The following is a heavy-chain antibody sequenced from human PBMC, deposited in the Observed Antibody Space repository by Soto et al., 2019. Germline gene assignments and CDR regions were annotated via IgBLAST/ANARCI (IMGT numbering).Heavy chain of an antibody. V-gene: IGHV1-69*05. CDR1: GGTFSTYA. D-gene: IGHD5-18*01. CDR2: IIPMFGTA. J-gene: IGHJ4*02. CDR3: ASGIQLWLRRINNGYSG. Sequence: QVQLVQSGAEVKKPESSVKVSCKAPGGTFSTYAISWVRQAPGQGLEWMGGIIPMFGTANYAQRFQDRVTXTXXESTNTVYMELSSLRSEDTAVYFCASGIQLWLRRINNGYSGWGQGTLVTVFS.